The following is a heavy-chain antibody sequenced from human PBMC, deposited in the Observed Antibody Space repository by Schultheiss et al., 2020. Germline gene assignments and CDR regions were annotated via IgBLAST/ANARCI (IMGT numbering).Heavy chain of an antibody. D-gene: IGHD1-26*01. CDR3: AREGGDSGSYGY. J-gene: IGHJ4*02. CDR1: GGSISSGGYY. V-gene: IGHV4-31*03. CDR2: IYYSGST. Sequence: TLSLTCTVSGGSISSGGYYWSWIRQHPGKGLEWIGYIYYSGSTYYNPSLKIRVTISVDTSKNQFSLKLSSVTAADTAVYYCAREGGDSGSYGYWGQGTLVTVTS.